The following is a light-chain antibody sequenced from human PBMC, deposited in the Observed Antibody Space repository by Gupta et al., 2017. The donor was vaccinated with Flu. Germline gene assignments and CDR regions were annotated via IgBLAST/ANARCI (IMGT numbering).Light chain of an antibody. CDR1: QNIGHY. J-gene: IGKJ1*01. V-gene: IGKV1-39*01. Sequence: QMTQSPSSLSASVGDRVTITCRASQNIGHYLNWYQQKAGKAPRLLIYAASSLQSGVPSRFSGSGSGTDFTRTITSLQPEDYATYYCKQGHTFGQGTXVDI. CDR2: AAS. CDR3: KQGHT.